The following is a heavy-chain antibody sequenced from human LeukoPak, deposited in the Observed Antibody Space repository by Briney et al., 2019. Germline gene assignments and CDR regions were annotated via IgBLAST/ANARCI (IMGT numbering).Heavy chain of an antibody. CDR2: IYTSGST. Sequence: SETLSLTCTVSGGSISSYYWSWIRQPAGKGLEWIGRIYTSGSTNYNPSLKSRVTMSVDTSKNQFSLKLSSVTAADTAVYYCARVASGTRNYYYYMDVWGKGTTVTVSS. J-gene: IGHJ6*03. CDR1: GGSISSYY. D-gene: IGHD1-26*01. V-gene: IGHV4-4*07. CDR3: ARVASGTRNYYYYMDV.